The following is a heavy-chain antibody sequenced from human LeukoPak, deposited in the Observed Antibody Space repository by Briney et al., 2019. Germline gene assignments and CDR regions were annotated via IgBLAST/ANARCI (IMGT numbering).Heavy chain of an antibody. CDR2: INHSGST. J-gene: IGHJ5*02. D-gene: IGHD3-22*01. CDR1: GGSFSGYY. CDR3: ARTEGHYYDSSGYYGWFDP. V-gene: IGHV4-34*01. Sequence: SETLSLTCAVYGGSFSGYYWSWIRQPPGKGLEWIGEINHSGSTNYNPSLKSRVTISVDTSKNQFSLKLSSVTAADTAVYYCARTEGHYYDSSGYYGWFDPWGQGTLVTVSS.